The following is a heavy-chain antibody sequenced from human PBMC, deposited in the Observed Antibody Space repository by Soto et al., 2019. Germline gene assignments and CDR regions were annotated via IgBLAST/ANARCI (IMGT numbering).Heavy chain of an antibody. V-gene: IGHV3-30*18. D-gene: IGHD2-2*02. CDR1: GFTFSSYG. CDR3: AKEGRGYCSSTSCHKVYGMDV. CDR2: ISYDGSNK. Sequence: GSLRLSCAASGFTFSSYGMHWVRQAPGKGLEWVAVISYDGSNKYYADSVKGRFTISRDNSKNTLYLQMNSLRAEDTAVYYCAKEGRGYCSSTSCHKVYGMDVWGQGTTVTVSS. J-gene: IGHJ6*02.